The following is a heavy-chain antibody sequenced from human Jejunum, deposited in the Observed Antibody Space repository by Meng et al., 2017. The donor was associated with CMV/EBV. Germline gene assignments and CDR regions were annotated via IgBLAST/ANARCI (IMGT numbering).Heavy chain of an antibody. CDR1: LTSYG. V-gene: IGHV3-21*06. Sequence: LTSYGMNWVRQAPGKGLEWVSSISPTSVYRYYAESLQGRFTISRDNANNSVYLQLNSLRAEDTAVYYCARRSCTTMFCESRDAFDVWGQGTMVTVSS. CDR2: ISPTSVYR. J-gene: IGHJ3*01. CDR3: ARRSCTTMFCESRDAFDV. D-gene: IGHD3-9*01.